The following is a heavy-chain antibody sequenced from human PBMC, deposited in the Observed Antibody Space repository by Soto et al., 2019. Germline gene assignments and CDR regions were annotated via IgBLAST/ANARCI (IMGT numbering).Heavy chain of an antibody. CDR1: GFTFSSYW. V-gene: IGHV3-7*01. CDR2: IKQGGSEK. CDR3: ARVSPSNYVFIYYYYYMDV. D-gene: IGHD4-4*01. Sequence: GGSLRLSCAASGFTFSSYWMSWVRQTPGKGLEWVANIKQGGSEKYYVDSVKGRFTISRDNAKNSLYLQMNSLRAEDTAVYYCARVSPSNYVFIYYYYYMDVWGKGTTVTVSS. J-gene: IGHJ6*03.